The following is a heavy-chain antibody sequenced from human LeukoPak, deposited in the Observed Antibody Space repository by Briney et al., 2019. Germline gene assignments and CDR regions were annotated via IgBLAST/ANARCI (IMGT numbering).Heavy chain of an antibody. D-gene: IGHD3-10*01. V-gene: IGHV3-7*01. Sequence: GSLQLSSAASGFTCFSDGMRWVRRPTGRELVWVASIMHDGSERYYLDYVKGRFTISRDNAKNSLYLQMNSMNDEKTAEYYCERILVYGSGGEAFDYWGQGTLVTVSS. CDR3: ERILVYGSGGEAFDY. CDR1: GFTCFSDG. CDR2: IMHDGSER. J-gene: IGHJ4*02.